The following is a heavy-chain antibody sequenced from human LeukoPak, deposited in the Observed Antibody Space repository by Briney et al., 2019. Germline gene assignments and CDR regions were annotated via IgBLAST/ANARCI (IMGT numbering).Heavy chain of an antibody. CDR3: ARLITCGGDCYDAFDI. J-gene: IGHJ3*02. V-gene: IGHV4-59*01. CDR1: GGXIRXDX. D-gene: IGHD2-21*02. CDR2: XYYSGST. Sequence: PSETLSLTCTVSGGXIRXDXXXWIXXPPGKXXEWIGXXYYSGSTSYNPSLKSRVTISVDTSKNQFSLKMSSVTAADTAVYYCARLITCGGDCYDAFDIWGQGTMVTVSS.